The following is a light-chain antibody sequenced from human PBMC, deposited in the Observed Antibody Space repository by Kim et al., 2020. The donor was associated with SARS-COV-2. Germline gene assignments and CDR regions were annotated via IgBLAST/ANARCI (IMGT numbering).Light chain of an antibody. J-gene: IGKJ1*01. CDR1: QAFSRS. V-gene: IGKV1-NL1*01. CDR3: QHYYSPPWT. CDR2: STS. Sequence: DIQLTQSPSSLSASVRDTVTISCRASQAFSRSLAWYQQTPGTAPRLLVYSTSTLANGVPSRFSGSGSGTEYTLTIASLQPGDFATYYCQHYYSPPWTFGRGTKVDIK.